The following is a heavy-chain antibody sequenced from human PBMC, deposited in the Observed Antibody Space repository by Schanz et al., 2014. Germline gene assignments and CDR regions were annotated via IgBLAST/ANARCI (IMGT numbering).Heavy chain of an antibody. CDR2: IYSGGST. CDR3: ARSLGALSRNSYYGMDV. Sequence: EVQLVESGGGLVQPGGSLRLSCAASGFTVSSHYMSWVRQAPGKGLEWVSVIYSGGSTYYADSVKGRFTISRHNSKNTLYLQMNSLRAEDTAVYYCARSLGALSRNSYYGMDVWGQGTTVTVSS. CDR1: GFTVSSHY. V-gene: IGHV3-53*04. J-gene: IGHJ6*02. D-gene: IGHD1-26*01.